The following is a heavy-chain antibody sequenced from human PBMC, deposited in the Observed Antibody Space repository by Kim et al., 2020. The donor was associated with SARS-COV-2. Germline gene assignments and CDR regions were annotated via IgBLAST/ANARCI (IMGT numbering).Heavy chain of an antibody. J-gene: IGHJ4*02. Sequence: TYSPHSVKGRFTIPGDNSKNTLYLQMNRLRAEDTAVYYCAKDVIAVAGNYWGQGTLVTVSS. CDR2: T. D-gene: IGHD6-19*01. V-gene: IGHV3-23*01. CDR3: AKDVIAVAGNY.